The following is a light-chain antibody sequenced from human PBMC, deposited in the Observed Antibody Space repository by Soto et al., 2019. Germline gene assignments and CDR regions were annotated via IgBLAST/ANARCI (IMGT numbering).Light chain of an antibody. Sequence: EVVLTQSPVTLSLSPGERATLSCRASQSVSTNYLAWYQQKPGQSPKLLIFGSSDRATGIPDRFSGSGSGTYLTLTISSLEPEDFAVYYCQQYGSSPTYTFGQGTQLEI. J-gene: IGKJ2*01. V-gene: IGKV3-20*01. CDR3: QQYGSSPTYT. CDR1: QSVSTNY. CDR2: GSS.